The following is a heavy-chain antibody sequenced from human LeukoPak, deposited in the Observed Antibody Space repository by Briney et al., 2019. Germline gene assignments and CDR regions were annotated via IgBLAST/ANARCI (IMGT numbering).Heavy chain of an antibody. D-gene: IGHD5-18*01. V-gene: IGHV3-30*02. CDR2: IRNVGNDK. CDR3: AKDHRIQLWLLRGGLFDY. Sequence: TGGSLTLSCAASGFTFDCCGMHWVRQAPGKGLEWVAFIRNVGNDKYYADSVKGRFFISRDNSRNTLYLQMNSLRAEDTAVYYCAKDHRIQLWLLRGGLFDYWGQGTLVTVSS. CDR1: GFTFDCCG. J-gene: IGHJ4*02.